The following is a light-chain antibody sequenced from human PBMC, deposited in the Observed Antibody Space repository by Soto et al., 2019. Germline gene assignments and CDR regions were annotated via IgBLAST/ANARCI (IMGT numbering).Light chain of an antibody. CDR2: DAS. CDR1: QTINTR. J-gene: IGKJ1*01. CDR3: QHYDTYRST. Sequence: DIQMTQSPSTLSSSVGDRVTITCRATQTINTRLAWYQQKPGKAPKLLIYDASSLESGVPSRFSGSGSGTEFTITISGLQPDDFATYYCQHYDTYRSTFGLGTKVDI. V-gene: IGKV1-5*01.